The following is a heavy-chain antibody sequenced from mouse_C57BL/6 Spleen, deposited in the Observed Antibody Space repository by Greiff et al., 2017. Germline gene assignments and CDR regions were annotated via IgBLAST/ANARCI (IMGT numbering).Heavy chain of an antibody. CDR2: IDPENGDT. J-gene: IGHJ2*01. CDR1: GFNIKDDY. D-gene: IGHD1-1*01. CDR3: TTYDYYYGSFDY. Sequence: VQLQQSGAELVRPGASVKLSCTASGFNIKDDYMHWVKQRPEQGLEWIGWIDPENGDTEYASKFQGKATITADTSSNTAYLQLSSLTSEDTAVYYFTTYDYYYGSFDYWGQGTTLTVSS. V-gene: IGHV14-4*01.